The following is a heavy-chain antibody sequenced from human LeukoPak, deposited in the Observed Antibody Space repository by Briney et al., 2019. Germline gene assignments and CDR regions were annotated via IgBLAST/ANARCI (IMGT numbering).Heavy chain of an antibody. CDR2: INPNSGGT. CDR1: GYTFNCHY. V-gene: IGHV1-2*02. CDR3: ARGRHGDYSNTGDFYYYYYMDV. J-gene: IGHJ6*03. D-gene: IGHD4-17*01. Sequence: GASVKVSCKASGYTFNCHYMHWVRQAPGQGLEWMGWINPNSGGTNYAQKFQGRVTMTRDTSISTAYLELRSLRSDDTAVYYCARGRHGDYSNTGDFYYYYYMDVWGKGTTVTVSS.